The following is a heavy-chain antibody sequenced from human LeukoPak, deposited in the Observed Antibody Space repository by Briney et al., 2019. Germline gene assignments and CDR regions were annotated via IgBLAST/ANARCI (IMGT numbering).Heavy chain of an antibody. CDR2: ISAYSGNT. CDR1: GYTFTSYG. J-gene: IGHJ5*02. CDR3: ARDLGSSATSTNRFDP. Sequence: GASVKVSCKASGYTFTSYGISWVRQAPGQGLEWMGWISAYSGNTNYAQKLQGRVTMTTDTSTSTAYMELRSLRSDDTAVYYCARDLGSSATSTNRFDPWGQGTLVTVSS. D-gene: IGHD6-6*01. V-gene: IGHV1-18*01.